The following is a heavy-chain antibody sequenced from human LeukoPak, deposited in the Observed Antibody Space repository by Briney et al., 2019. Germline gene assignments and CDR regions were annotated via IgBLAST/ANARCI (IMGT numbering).Heavy chain of an antibody. CDR1: GGSISSYY. CDR2: IYYSGST. V-gene: IGHV4-59*01. J-gene: IGHJ6*02. Sequence: SETLSLTCTVSGGSISSYYWSWIRQPPGMGLEWIGYIYYSGSTNYNPSLKSRVTISVDTSKNQFSLKLSSVTAADTAVYYCAKGGSPTYYYYGMDVWGQGTTVTVSS. D-gene: IGHD2-15*01. CDR3: AKGGSPTYYYYGMDV.